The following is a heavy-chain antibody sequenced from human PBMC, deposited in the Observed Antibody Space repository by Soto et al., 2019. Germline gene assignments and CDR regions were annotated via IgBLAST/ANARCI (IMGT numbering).Heavy chain of an antibody. V-gene: IGHV3-23*01. CDR2: IRDGGEST. D-gene: IGHD2-15*01. J-gene: IGHJ3*02. Sequence: EVQLLESGGGLVQPGESLRLSCAFSGFIFGNYMMTWVRQAPGKGLEWVSTIRDGGESTYYADSVKGRFTISRDNSKNTLYLQMESLGVEDWAVYYWAPNVHCSVCSCHYDAFDTRGQGTMVTVSS. CDR3: APNVHCSVCSCHYDAFDT. CDR1: GFIFGNYM.